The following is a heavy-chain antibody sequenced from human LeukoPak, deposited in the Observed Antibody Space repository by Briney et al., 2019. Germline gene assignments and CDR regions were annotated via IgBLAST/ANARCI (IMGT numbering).Heavy chain of an antibody. CDR3: AKHRSSDNAYYYYMDV. CDR2: INPNSGDT. J-gene: IGHJ6*03. V-gene: IGHV1-2*02. Sequence: GASVKVSCKASGYTFIDYSIHWVRQAPGQGLEWMAWINPNSGDTKYAQNFQGRVTVTRDTSTSTAYMELSSLRSDDTAVYYCAKHRSSDNAYYYYMDVWGKGTTVTVSS. CDR1: GYTFIDYS. D-gene: IGHD6-25*01.